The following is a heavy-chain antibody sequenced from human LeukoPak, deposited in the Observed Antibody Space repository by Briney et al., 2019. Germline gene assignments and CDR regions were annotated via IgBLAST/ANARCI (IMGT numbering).Heavy chain of an antibody. Sequence: GGYLSLSCAASGFTVSSNNMSWVRRAPGKGLEWVSVIYSGGSTYYADSVKGRFTISRDNSKNTLYLQMNSLRAEDTAVYYCARDSYDFWSGANYYYMDVWGKGTTVTVSS. D-gene: IGHD3-3*01. CDR2: IYSGGST. V-gene: IGHV3-53*01. J-gene: IGHJ6*03. CDR3: ARDSYDFWSGANYYYMDV. CDR1: GFTVSSNN.